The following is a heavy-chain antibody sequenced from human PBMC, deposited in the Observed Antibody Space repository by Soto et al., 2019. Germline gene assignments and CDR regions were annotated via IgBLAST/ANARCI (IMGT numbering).Heavy chain of an antibody. Sequence: QVQLVQSGAEVKKPGSSVKVSCKASGGTFSSYAISWVRQAPGQGLEWKGGIIPIFVTANDAQKFQGRVTITADESTSTAYMELSSLRSEDTAVYYCARGRILSKAGSGYYFDYWGQGTLVTVSS. CDR3: ARGRILSKAGSGYYFDY. J-gene: IGHJ4*02. D-gene: IGHD2-15*01. CDR1: GGTFSSYA. CDR2: IIPIFVTA. V-gene: IGHV1-69*01.